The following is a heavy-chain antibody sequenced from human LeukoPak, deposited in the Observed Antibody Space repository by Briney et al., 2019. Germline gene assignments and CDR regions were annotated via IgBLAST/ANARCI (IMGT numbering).Heavy chain of an antibody. J-gene: IGHJ6*04. CDR3: ATNTPGGQYQLPDYYYYGMDV. V-gene: IGHV1-24*01. CDR1: GYTLTELS. CDR2: FDPEDGET. D-gene: IGHD2-2*01. Sequence: ASVKVSCKVSGYTLTELSMHWVRQAPGKGLGWMGGFDPEDGETIYAQKFQGRVTITEDTSTDTAYMELSSLRSEDTAVYYCATNTPGGQYQLPDYYYYGMDVWGKGTTVTVSS.